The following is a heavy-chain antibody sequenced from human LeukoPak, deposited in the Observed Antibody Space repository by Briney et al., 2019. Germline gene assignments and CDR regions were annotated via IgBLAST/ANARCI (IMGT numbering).Heavy chain of an antibody. CDR2: ISGSGGST. D-gene: IGHD3-22*01. Sequence: GGSLRLSCAASGFTFSDYYMSWIRQAPGKGLEWVSAISGSGGSTYYADSVKGRFTISRDNSKNTLYLQMNSLRAEDTAVYYCAKHYYDSSGYLDYWGQGTLVTVSS. CDR1: GFTFSDYY. CDR3: AKHYYDSSGYLDY. V-gene: IGHV3-23*01. J-gene: IGHJ4*02.